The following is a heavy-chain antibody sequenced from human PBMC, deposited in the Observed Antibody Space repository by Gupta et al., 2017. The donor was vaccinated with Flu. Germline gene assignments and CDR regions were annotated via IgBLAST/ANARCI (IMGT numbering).Heavy chain of an antibody. CDR1: GFTFSSYS. V-gene: IGHV3-21*01. D-gene: IGHD2-8*02. CDR3: AREFRMAAGGVEAPEDLDY. CDR2: ISSSSSYI. Sequence: EVQLVESVGGLVKPGGSLRLSCAASGFTFSSYSMNWVRQAPGKGLEWVSSISSSSSYIYYADSVKGRFTISRDNAKNSLYLQMKSLRAEDTAVYYCAREFRMAAGGVEAPEDLDYWGQGTLVTVSS. J-gene: IGHJ4*02.